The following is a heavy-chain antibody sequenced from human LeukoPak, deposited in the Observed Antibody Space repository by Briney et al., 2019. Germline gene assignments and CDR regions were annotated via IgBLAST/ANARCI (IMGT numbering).Heavy chain of an antibody. CDR1: GGSISSSNW. D-gene: IGHD3-3*01. CDR3: ARVNDFWRTYDY. J-gene: IGHJ4*02. CDR2: IYHSGST. V-gene: IGHV4-4*02. Sequence: PSETLSLTCAVSGGSISSSNWWSWVRQPPGKGLEWIGKIYHSGSTNYNPSLKSRVTISVDKSKNQFSLKLSSVTAADTAVYYCARVNDFWRTYDYWGQGTLVTVSS.